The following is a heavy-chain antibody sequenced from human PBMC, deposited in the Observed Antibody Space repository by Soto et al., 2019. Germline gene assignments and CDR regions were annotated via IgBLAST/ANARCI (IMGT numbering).Heavy chain of an antibody. D-gene: IGHD3-22*01. Sequence: PSETLSLTCTVSGGSISSSSYYWGWLRQPPGKGLEWIGSIYGSGSTYYNPSLKSRVTISVDTSKNQFSLKLSSVTAADTAVYYCAGTYYDSSGYYFGAFAIWGQGTMVTVPS. J-gene: IGHJ3*02. CDR1: GGSISSSSYY. CDR3: AGTYYDSSGYYFGAFAI. V-gene: IGHV4-39*01. CDR2: IYGSGST.